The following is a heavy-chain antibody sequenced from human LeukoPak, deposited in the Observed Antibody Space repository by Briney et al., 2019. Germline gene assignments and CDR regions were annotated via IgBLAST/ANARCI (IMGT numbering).Heavy chain of an antibody. J-gene: IGHJ4*02. CDR2: ISSSSSYI. V-gene: IGHV3-21*01. CDR1: GFTFSSYS. D-gene: IGHD6-19*01. Sequence: GGSLRLSCAASGFTFSSYSMNWVRQAPGKGLEWVSSISSSSSYIYYADSVKGRFTISRDNAKNSLYLQMNSLRAEDTAVYYCARGVREADTSADPFFDYWGQGILVTVSS. CDR3: ARGVREADTSADPFFDY.